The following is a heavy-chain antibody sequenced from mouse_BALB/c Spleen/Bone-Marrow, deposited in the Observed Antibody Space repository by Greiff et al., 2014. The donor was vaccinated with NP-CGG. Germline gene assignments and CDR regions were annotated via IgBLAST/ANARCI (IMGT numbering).Heavy chain of an antibody. D-gene: IGHD3-2*01. Sequence: EVQLVESGPELVKPGASVKISCKTSGYTFTEYTMHWVKQSHGKSLVWIGGINPNNGGTSYNQKFKGKATLTVDKSSSTAYMELRSLTSEDSAVYYCLRQLGLSFDYWGQGTTLTVSS. J-gene: IGHJ2*01. CDR1: GYTFTEYT. CDR3: LRQLGLSFDY. V-gene: IGHV1-18*01. CDR2: INPNNGGT.